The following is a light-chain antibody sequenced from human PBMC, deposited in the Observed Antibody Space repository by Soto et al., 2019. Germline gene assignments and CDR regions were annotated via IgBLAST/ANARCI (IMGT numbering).Light chain of an antibody. CDR3: QQYGYSRWT. V-gene: IGKV3-20*01. J-gene: IGKJ1*01. CDR1: QSVRSNY. Sequence: ELVLTRSPGTLSLSPGERATLSCRASQSVRSNYLAWYQHKPGQAPRLLIYAAFSRATGIPDRFSGSGSGTDFTLTINRLEPEDFAVYYCQQYGYSRWTFGKGTRWIS. CDR2: AAF.